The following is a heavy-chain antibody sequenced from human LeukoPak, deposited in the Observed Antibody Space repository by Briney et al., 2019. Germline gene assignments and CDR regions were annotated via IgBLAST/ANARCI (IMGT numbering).Heavy chain of an antibody. CDR1: GGSISSSSYY. D-gene: IGHD3-22*01. V-gene: IGHV4-61*05. CDR3: ARTYYYDSSGYYGWFDP. Sequence: SETLSLTCTVSGGSISSSSYYWGWIRQPPGKGLEWIGYIYYSGSTNYNPSLKSRVTTSVDTSKNQFSLKLSSVTAADTAVYYCARTYYYDSSGYYGWFDPWGQGTLVTVSS. J-gene: IGHJ5*02. CDR2: IYYSGST.